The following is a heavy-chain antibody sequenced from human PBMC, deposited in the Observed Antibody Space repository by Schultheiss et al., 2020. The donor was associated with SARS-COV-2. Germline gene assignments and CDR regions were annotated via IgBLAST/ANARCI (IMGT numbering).Heavy chain of an antibody. CDR1: GFTFSDYY. V-gene: IGHV3-11*06. CDR3: AGDYCSGGSCYGRDYYGMDV. J-gene: IGHJ6*02. CDR2: ISSSSSYT. D-gene: IGHD2-15*01. Sequence: GESLKISCAASGFTFSDYYMSWIRQAPGKGLEWVSYISSSSSYTNYADSVKGRFTISRDNAKNSLYLQMNSLRAEDTAVYYCAGDYCSGGSCYGRDYYGMDVWGQGTTVTVSS.